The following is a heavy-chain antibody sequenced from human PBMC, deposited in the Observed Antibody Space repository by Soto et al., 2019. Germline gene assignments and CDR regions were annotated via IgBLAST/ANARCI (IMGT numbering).Heavy chain of an antibody. D-gene: IGHD3-10*01. J-gene: IGHJ6*02. V-gene: IGHV4-34*01. CDR2: INHTGST. CDR1: SGSFSGYY. Sequence: SETLSLTCEAHSGSFSGYYWTWIRQSPGKGLEWIAEINHTGSTNSNPSLRGRVTTSIDTSKNQFSLMLTSVTAADTAVYFCARRVFRRSTTIREVNYYALDVWGQGTTVTVSS. CDR3: ARRVFRRSTTIREVNYYALDV.